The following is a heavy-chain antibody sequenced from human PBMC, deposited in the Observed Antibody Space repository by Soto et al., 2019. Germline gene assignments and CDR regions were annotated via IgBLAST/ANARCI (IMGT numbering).Heavy chain of an antibody. CDR3: ASVTPEYCSGGSCYPGSSDY. J-gene: IGHJ4*02. V-gene: IGHV1-69*02. Sequence: SVKVSCKASGGTFSSYTISWVRQAPGQGLEWMGRIIPILGIANYAQKFQGRVTITADKSTSTAYMELSSLRSEDTAVYYCASVTPEYCSGGSCYPGSSDYWGQGTLVTVSS. CDR1: GGTFSSYT. CDR2: IIPILGIA. D-gene: IGHD2-15*01.